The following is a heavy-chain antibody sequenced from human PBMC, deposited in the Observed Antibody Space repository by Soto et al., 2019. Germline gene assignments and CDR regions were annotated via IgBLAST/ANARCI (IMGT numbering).Heavy chain of an antibody. D-gene: IGHD3-10*01. CDR3: AKRHYYGSGSFALAT. Sequence: GGSLKLSWVTSEFTMSNYLMNWVRRAPGKGLEWISAITRTSGTTYYADSVKGRSTVSRHNSKNTLYLQMNSLRAEDTAVYYCAKRHYYGSGSFALATWGQGTLVTVPS. CDR1: EFTMSNYL. V-gene: IGHV3-23*01. CDR2: ITRTSGTT. J-gene: IGHJ4*03.